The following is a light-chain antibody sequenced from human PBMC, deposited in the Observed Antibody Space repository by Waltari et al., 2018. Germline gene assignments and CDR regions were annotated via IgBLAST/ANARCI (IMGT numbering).Light chain of an antibody. Sequence: QSALTQPASVSGSPGQSITLSCTGTSSDVGGYKYVSWYQQHPGNAPKLRIYDVDKRPSGVSYRFSGSKSGNTASLTISGLQAEDEADYYCSSYTSSNTVLFGGGTRLTVL. V-gene: IGLV2-14*03. CDR1: SSDVGGYKY. CDR3: SSYTSSNTVL. CDR2: DVD. J-gene: IGLJ2*01.